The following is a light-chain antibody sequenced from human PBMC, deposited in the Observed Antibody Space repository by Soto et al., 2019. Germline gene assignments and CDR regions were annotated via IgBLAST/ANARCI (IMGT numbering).Light chain of an antibody. CDR3: QQYDNLPPLT. Sequence: DIQMTQSPSSLSASVGDRVTITCQVSQDISNYLNWYQQKPGKAPKLLIYDASNLETGVPSRFSGSGSGTEFTFTISSLQPEDIATYYCQQYDNLPPLTFGGGTKVEIK. CDR1: QDISNY. V-gene: IGKV1-33*01. J-gene: IGKJ4*01. CDR2: DAS.